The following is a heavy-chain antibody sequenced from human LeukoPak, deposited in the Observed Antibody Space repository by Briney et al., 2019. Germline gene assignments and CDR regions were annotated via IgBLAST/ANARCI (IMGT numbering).Heavy chain of an antibody. CDR3: ARYCSSTSCSHNAFDI. CDR1: GFTFSGYW. D-gene: IGHD2-2*01. CDR2: SNGDGSLK. J-gene: IGHJ3*02. Sequence: GGSLRLSCAASGFTFSGYWMNWVRQVPGKGLVWVSRSNGDGSLKTYADSVEGRFTISRDNAKNTLYLQMNSLRAEDTAVYYCARYCSSTSCSHNAFDIWGQGTLVTVSS. V-gene: IGHV3-74*01.